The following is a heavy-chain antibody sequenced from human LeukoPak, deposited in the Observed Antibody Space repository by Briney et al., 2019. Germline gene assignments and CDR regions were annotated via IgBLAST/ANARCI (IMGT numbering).Heavy chain of an antibody. D-gene: IGHD4-23*01. V-gene: IGHV3-15*01. CDR3: LGNSPQFDY. CDR2: IKSETDGGTT. CDR1: GFTFSNAW. J-gene: IGHJ4*02. Sequence: GGSLRLSCAASGFTFSNAWMSWVHQAAGKGLEWVDRIKSETDGGTTDYAAPVKGRFTISRDDLKNTLYLQMNSLKTEDTAAYYCLGNSPQFDYWGQGTLVTVSS.